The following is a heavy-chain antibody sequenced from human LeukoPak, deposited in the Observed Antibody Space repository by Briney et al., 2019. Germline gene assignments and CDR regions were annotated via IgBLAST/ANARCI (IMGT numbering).Heavy chain of an antibody. Sequence: GRSLRLSCTTSGFTFGDHAMSWVRQAPGKGLEWVGFIRSKAYGGTTEHAASVKGRFTISRDDSKSTAYLQMNSLKTEDTAMYYCTRGPTQQWVYYGMDVWGQGTTVIVSS. CDR3: TRGPTQQWVYYGMDV. D-gene: IGHD1-1*01. J-gene: IGHJ6*02. CDR2: IRSKAYGGTT. CDR1: GFTFGDHA. V-gene: IGHV3-49*04.